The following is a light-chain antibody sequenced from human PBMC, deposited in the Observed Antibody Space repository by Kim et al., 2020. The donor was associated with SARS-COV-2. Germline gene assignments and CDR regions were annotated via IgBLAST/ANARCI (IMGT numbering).Light chain of an antibody. Sequence: SYELTQPPSVSVSPGQTTSITCSGNNLGDKFACWYQQKQGQSPVLVIYQDNKRPSGIPERFSGSNSGNTATLTISGTQAMDEADYYCQAWDTTAWVFGTG. CDR3: QAWDTTAWV. CDR1: NLGDKF. J-gene: IGLJ1*01. CDR2: QDN. V-gene: IGLV3-1*01.